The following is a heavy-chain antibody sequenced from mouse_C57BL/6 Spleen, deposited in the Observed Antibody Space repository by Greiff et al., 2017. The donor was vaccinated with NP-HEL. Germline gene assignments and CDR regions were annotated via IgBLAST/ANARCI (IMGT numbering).Heavy chain of an antibody. CDR3: AREGDLPSEYFDV. Sequence: QVQLKQPGAELVRPGTSVKLSCKASGYTFTSYWMHWVKQRPGQGLEWIGVIDPSDSYTNYNQKFKGKATLTVDTSSSTAYMQLSSLTSEDSAVYYCAREGDLPSEYFDVWGTGTTVTVSS. CDR2: IDPSDSYT. CDR1: GYTFTSYW. D-gene: IGHD5-5*01. J-gene: IGHJ1*03. V-gene: IGHV1-59*01.